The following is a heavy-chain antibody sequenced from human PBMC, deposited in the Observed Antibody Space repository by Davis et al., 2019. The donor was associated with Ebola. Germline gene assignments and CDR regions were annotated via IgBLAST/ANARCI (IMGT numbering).Heavy chain of an antibody. CDR2: LYSGGHT. CDR1: GFAVSDKF. V-gene: IGHV3-66*01. CDR3: ARAVGAAAALVDL. J-gene: IGHJ5*02. D-gene: IGHD6-25*01. Sequence: PGGSLRLSCAASGFAVSDKFMTWVRQAPGKGLEWVSVLYSGGHTDYADSVKGRFAVSRDTFKNTLYLQMNNLRGEDTARYYCARAVGAAAALVDLWGQGTVVIVSS.